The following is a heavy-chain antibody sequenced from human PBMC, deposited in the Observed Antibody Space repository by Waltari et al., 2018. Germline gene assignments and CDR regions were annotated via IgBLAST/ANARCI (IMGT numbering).Heavy chain of an antibody. J-gene: IGHJ6*03. Sequence: LQLQESGPGLVKPSETLSLTCTVAGGSISSSSYYWGWIRQPPVNGLEWLVSIDFSGTPHSNPSPKSPVTISVSTSKNQFSLKLSSVTAADPAVYYCASHMGGAGVDYYYIDLWGKGTPVTVSS. D-gene: IGHD6-13*01. V-gene: IGHV4-39*01. CDR3: ASHMGGAGVDYYYIDL. CDR2: IDFSGTP. CDR1: GGSISSSSYY.